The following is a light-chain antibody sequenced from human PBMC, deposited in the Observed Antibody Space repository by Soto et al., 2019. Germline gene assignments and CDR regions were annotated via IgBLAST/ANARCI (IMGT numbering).Light chain of an antibody. Sequence: QSVLTQPPSASGTPGQRVTISCSGSSSNIGSNYVYWYQQLPGTAPKLLIYRNNQRPSGVPDRFSGSKSGTSASLAISGLRFEDEADYYCAAWDDGLSGWVFGGGTKLTVL. V-gene: IGLV1-47*01. CDR3: AAWDDGLSGWV. CDR1: SSNIGSNY. J-gene: IGLJ3*02. CDR2: RNN.